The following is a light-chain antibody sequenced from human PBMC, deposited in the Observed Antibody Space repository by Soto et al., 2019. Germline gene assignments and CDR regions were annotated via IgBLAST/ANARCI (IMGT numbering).Light chain of an antibody. V-gene: IGLV2-8*01. CDR2: EVN. CDR3: SSYAGSNCL. CDR1: SSDVGGYNY. Sequence: QLVLTQPASVSGSPRQSITISCTGTSSDVGGYNYVSWYQHHPDKAPKLVIYEVNKRPSGVPDRFSGSKSGNTASLTVSGLQAEDEADYYCSSYAGSNCLFGGGTKLTVL. J-gene: IGLJ2*01.